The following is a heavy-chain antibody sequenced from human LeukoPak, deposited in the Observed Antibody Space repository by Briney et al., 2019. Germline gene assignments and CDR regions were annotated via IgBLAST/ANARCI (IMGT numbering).Heavy chain of an antibody. CDR1: GFTFSRQW. D-gene: IGHD3-10*01. CDR3: GRNYYGSVDY. CDR2: ISGDGSTA. V-gene: IGHV3-74*01. J-gene: IGHJ4*02. Sequence: GGSLRLSCAASGFTFSRQWMHWVRQAPGKGLVWVSRISGDGSTATYADSVKGRFTISRDNAMNTLYLQMNSLRAEDTAVYYCGRNYYGSVDYWGQGTLVTVSS.